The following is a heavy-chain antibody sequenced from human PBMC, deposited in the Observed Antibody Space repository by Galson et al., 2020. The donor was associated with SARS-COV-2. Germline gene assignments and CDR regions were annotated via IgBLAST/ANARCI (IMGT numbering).Heavy chain of an antibody. CDR2: ISSNGGST. CDR3: VKDPILLWPQLSYGMDV. Sequence: GGSLRLSCSASGFTFSSYAMHWVRQAPGKGLEYVSAISSNGGSTYYADSVKGRFTISRDNSKNTLYLQMSSLRAEDTAVYYCVKDPILLWPQLSYGMDVWGQGTTVTVSS. D-gene: IGHD3-10*01. V-gene: IGHV3-64D*06. CDR1: GFTFSSYA. J-gene: IGHJ6*02.